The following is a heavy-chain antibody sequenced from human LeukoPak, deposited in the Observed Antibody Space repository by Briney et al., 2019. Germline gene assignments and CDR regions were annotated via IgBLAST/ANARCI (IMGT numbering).Heavy chain of an antibody. CDR1: GFTFSSYG. CDR2: ISYDGSDT. Sequence: QSGGSLRLSCAASGFTFSSYGMHWVRQAPGKGLEWVAVISYDGSDTYYVDSVKGRITISRGNSKNTLYLQMNSLRAEDTAVYYCAKDFIVQSYYGSGSYMYYGMDVWGPGTTVTVSS. J-gene: IGHJ6*02. V-gene: IGHV3-30*18. D-gene: IGHD3-10*01. CDR3: AKDFIVQSYYGSGSYMYYGMDV.